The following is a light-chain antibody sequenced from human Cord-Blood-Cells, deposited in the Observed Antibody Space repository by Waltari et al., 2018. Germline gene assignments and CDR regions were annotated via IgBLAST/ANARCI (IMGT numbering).Light chain of an antibody. Sequence: QSALTQPASVSGSPGQSITISCTGTSSDVGRYNLVSWYQQHPGKAPKLMIYEGSKRPSGVSKRLSGSKSGNTASLTISGLQAEDEDDYYCCSYAGSSTWVFGGGTKLTVL. CDR1: SSDVGRYNL. J-gene: IGLJ3*02. CDR2: EGS. CDR3: CSYAGSSTWV. V-gene: IGLV2-23*01.